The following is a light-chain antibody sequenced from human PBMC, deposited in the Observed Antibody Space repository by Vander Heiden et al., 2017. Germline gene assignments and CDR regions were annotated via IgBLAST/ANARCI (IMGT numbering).Light chain of an antibody. Sequence: DIQMAQSPSSVSASVGDRVTITCRASQDISSWLAWYQQKPGKAPKLLIFAASNLQSGVPSRFSGSGSGTDFTLTISSLKPEDFATYYCQQTNSFALTFGGGTKVEIK. CDR2: AAS. V-gene: IGKV1-12*01. CDR3: QQTNSFALT. J-gene: IGKJ4*01. CDR1: QDISSW.